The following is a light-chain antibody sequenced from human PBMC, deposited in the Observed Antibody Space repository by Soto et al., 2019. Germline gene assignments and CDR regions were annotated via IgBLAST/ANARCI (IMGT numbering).Light chain of an antibody. J-gene: IGKJ1*01. CDR1: QTISSW. Sequence: DIQMTQSPSTLPASVGDRVTITCRASQTISSWLAWYQQKPGKAPDLLIYDASRLAGGVPSRFSGSESGTEFTLTIGSLQPDDFATYFCQQYYNHSTLGQWTKGDTK. CDR2: DAS. CDR3: QQYYNHST. V-gene: IGKV1-5*01.